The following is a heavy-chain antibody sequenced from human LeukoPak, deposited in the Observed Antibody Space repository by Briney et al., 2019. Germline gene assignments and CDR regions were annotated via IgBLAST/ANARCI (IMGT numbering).Heavy chain of an antibody. V-gene: IGHV3-23*01. CDR2: ISGSGGST. CDR1: GFTFSSYA. CDR3: AKDPYDSSGKAYFDY. J-gene: IGHJ4*02. D-gene: IGHD3-22*01. Sequence: HTGGSLRLSCAASGFTFSSYAMSWVRQAPGKGLEWVSAISGSGGSTYYADSVKGRFTISRDNSKNTLYLQMNSLRAEDTAVYYCAKDPYDSSGKAYFDYWGQGTLVTVSS.